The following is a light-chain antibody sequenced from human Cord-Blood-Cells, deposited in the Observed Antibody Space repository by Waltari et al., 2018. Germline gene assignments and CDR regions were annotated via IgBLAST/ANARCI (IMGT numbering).Light chain of an antibody. CDR1: QDISNY. CDR2: DAS. J-gene: IGKJ4*01. Sequence: DIQMTQSPSSLSASVGDSVTITCQASQDISNYLNWYHQKPGKAPKLLIYDASNLETGVPSRFSGSGSGTDFTFTISSLQPEDIATYYCQQYDNLPLTFGGGTKVEIK. V-gene: IGKV1-33*01. CDR3: QQYDNLPLT.